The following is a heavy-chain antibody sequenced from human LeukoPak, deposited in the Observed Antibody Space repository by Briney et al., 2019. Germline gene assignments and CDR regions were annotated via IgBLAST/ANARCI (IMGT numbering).Heavy chain of an antibody. CDR1: GFTFSNYA. Sequence: GGSLRLSCAASGFTFSNYAMTWVRQAPGKGLEWVSVISGSGGSTYYADSVKGRFSISRDNSKNTLYLQMNGLRAEDTAEYYCAKDYSGSYYYFDYWGQGTLVTVSS. V-gene: IGHV3-23*01. D-gene: IGHD1-26*01. CDR3: AKDYSGSYYYFDY. CDR2: ISGSGGST. J-gene: IGHJ4*02.